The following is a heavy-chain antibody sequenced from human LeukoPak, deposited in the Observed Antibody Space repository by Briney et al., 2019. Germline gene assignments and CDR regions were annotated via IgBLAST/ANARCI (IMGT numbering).Heavy chain of an antibody. CDR1: GFTFSSYA. V-gene: IGHV3-23*01. Sequence: GGSLRLSCAASGFTFSSYAMSWVRQAPGKGLEWVSGILNSGESTYYTDSVKGRFTISRDNSKNTLYVQMNSLRAEDTAVYYCVSSCTSTSCYVPAYWGQGTLVTVSS. D-gene: IGHD2-2*01. CDR2: ILNSGEST. J-gene: IGHJ4*02. CDR3: VSSCTSTSCYVPAY.